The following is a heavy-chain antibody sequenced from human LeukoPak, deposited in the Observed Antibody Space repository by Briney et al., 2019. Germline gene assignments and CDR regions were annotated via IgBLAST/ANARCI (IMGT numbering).Heavy chain of an antibody. V-gene: IGHV3-21*01. CDR3: ARGHQLLYSALKGNNYLDY. D-gene: IGHD2-2*02. CDR2: SSSVGTYI. Sequence: KSGGSLRLSCAASGFTFSGYSMNWVRQAPGKGLEWVSSSSSVGTYIYYADSVEGRFTISRDNAINSLYLQMDSLRAEDPAVYYCARGHQLLYSALKGNNYLDYWGLGSLVTVS. J-gene: IGHJ4*02. CDR1: GFTFSGYS.